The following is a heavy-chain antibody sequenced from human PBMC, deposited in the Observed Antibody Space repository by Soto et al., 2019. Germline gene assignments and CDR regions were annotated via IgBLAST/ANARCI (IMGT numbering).Heavy chain of an antibody. D-gene: IGHD5-12*01. V-gene: IGHV3-23*01. CDR2: LSRSGGAT. J-gene: IGHJ5*02. CDR1: AFSLKSCS. Sequence: GGSLRLSSVTSAFSLKSCSMSWVRQTPGKGLEWVSALSRSGGATYYADSVKGRFTISRDTSTNTLYLQMSNLRAEDTAIYYCAKGEMATIRNSFDPWGQGTLVTVSS. CDR3: AKGEMATIRNSFDP.